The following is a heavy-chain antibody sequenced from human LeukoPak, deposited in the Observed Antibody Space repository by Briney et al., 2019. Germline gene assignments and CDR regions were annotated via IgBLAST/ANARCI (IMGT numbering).Heavy chain of an antibody. CDR1: GGSISSYY. V-gene: IGHV4-4*07. D-gene: IGHD1-26*01. CDR2: IYTSGST. CDR3: ARGSYGGLDYYYMDV. J-gene: IGHJ6*03. Sequence: SETLSLTCNVSGGSISSYYWSWIRQPAGKGLEWIGRIYTSGSTNYNPSLKSRVTMSVDTSKNQFSLKLSSVTAADTAVYYCARGSYGGLDYYYMDVWGKGTTVTVSS.